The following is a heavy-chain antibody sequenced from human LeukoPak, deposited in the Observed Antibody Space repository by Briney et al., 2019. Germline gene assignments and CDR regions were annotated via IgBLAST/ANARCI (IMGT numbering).Heavy chain of an antibody. J-gene: IGHJ4*02. D-gene: IGHD5-12*01. Sequence: PSETLSLTCAVYGGSFSGYYCSWIRQPPGKGLEWIGEINHSGSTNYNPSLKSRVTISVDTSKNQFSLKLSSVTAADTAVYYCARGIGIVATYFDYWGQGTLVTVSS. CDR3: ARGIGIVATYFDY. CDR1: GGSFSGYY. CDR2: INHSGST. V-gene: IGHV4-34*01.